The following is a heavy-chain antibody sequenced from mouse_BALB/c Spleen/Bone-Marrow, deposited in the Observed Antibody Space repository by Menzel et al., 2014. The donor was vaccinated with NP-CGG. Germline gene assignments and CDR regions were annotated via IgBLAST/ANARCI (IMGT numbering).Heavy chain of an antibody. Sequence: QVQLQQSGPELVRPGVSVKISCEGSGYTFTDYAMHWVKQSHAKSLGWIGVISTYSGNTNYNQKFKGKATMTVDKSSSTAYMELARLTSEDSAIYYCASYGSSYYAMDYWGQGTSVTVSS. CDR3: ASYGSSYYAMDY. D-gene: IGHD1-1*01. CDR2: ISTYSGNT. J-gene: IGHJ4*01. V-gene: IGHV1-67*01. CDR1: GYTFTDYA.